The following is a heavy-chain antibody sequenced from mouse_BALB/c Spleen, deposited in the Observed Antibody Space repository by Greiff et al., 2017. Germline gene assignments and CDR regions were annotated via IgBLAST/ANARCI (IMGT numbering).Heavy chain of an antibody. CDR2: ISTYYGDA. V-gene: IGHV1S137*01. CDR3: ARTGNAMDY. J-gene: IGHJ4*01. CDR1: GYTFTDYA. Sequence: VKLMESGAELVRPGVSVKISCKGSGYTFTDYAMHWVKQSHAKSLEWIGVISTYYGDASYNQKFKGKATMTVDKSSSTAYMELARLTSEDSAIYYCARTGNAMDYWGQGTSVTGSS. D-gene: IGHD4-1*01.